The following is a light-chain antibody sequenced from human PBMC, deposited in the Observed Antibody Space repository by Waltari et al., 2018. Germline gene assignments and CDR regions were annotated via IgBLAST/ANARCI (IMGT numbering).Light chain of an antibody. J-gene: IGLJ3*02. Sequence: SYELTQPPSVSMSPGQTARITCSGEALPKKFASWFQQKSGQAPVLVMYDDNKRPSGIPQKFSGSSSGTVATLTISGAQLEDEADYYCYSTDNSGHGVFGGGTKVTVL. V-gene: IGLV3-10*01. CDR3: YSTDNSGHGV. CDR2: DDN. CDR1: ALPKKF.